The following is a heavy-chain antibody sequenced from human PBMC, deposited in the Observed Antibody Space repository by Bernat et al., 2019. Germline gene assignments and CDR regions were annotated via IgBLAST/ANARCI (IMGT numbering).Heavy chain of an antibody. J-gene: IGHJ5*02. D-gene: IGHD6-19*01. V-gene: IGHV3-23*01. CDR2: ISGSGGST. CDR3: ARGWRAVAGRVWFDP. Sequence: EVQLLESGGGLVQPGGSLRLSCAASGFTFSSYAMSWVRQAPGKGLEWVSAISGSGGSTYYADSVKGRFTISRDNAKNSLYLQMNSLRAEDTAVYYCARGWRAVAGRVWFDPWGQGTLVTVSS. CDR1: GFTFSSYA.